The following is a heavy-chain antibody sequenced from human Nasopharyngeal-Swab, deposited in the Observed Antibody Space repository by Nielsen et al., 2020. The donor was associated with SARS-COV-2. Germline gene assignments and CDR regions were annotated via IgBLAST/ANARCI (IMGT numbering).Heavy chain of an antibody. Sequence: GGSLRLSCAVSGFTFSSYSMNWVRPAPGKGLEWVSYISSSSSTIYYADSVKGRCTISRDNAKNSLYLQMNSLRAEDTAVYYCAMRASYGDYVDYWGQGTLVTVSS. V-gene: IGHV3-48*04. D-gene: IGHD4-17*01. CDR2: ISSSSSTI. CDR1: GFTFSSYS. J-gene: IGHJ4*02. CDR3: AMRASYGDYVDY.